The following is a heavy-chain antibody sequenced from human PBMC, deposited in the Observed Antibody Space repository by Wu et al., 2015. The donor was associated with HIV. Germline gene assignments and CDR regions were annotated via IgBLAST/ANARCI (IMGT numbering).Heavy chain of an antibody. D-gene: IGHD2-2*01. Sequence: QVQLVQSGAEVKKPGASVKVSCKASGYTFTSYDINWVRQATGQGLEWMGWMNPNSGNTGYAQKFQGRVTMTRNTSISTAYMELSSLRSEDTAVYYCARGYCSSTSCYAGWFDPWGRGNPGHRLL. CDR3: ARGYCSSTSCYAGWFDP. J-gene: IGHJ5*02. CDR2: MNPNSGNT. CDR1: GYTFTSYD. V-gene: IGHV1-8*01.